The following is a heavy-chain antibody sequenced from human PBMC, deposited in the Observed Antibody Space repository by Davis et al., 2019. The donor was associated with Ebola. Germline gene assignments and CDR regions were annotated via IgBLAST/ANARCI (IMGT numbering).Heavy chain of an antibody. Sequence: APVKVSCKASSYTFTSYGISRVRQAPGQGLEWMGWISAYNGNTNYAQKLQGRVTMTTDTSRSTAYMELRSLRSDDTAVYYCAREAGATTRIYDSWGQGTLVTVSS. J-gene: IGHJ5*01. V-gene: IGHV1-18*01. CDR3: AREAGATTRIYDS. CDR1: SYTFTSYG. D-gene: IGHD1-26*01. CDR2: ISAYNGNT.